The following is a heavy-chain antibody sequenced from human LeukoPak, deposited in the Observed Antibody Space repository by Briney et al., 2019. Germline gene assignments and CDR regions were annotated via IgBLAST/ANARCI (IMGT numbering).Heavy chain of an antibody. D-gene: IGHD3-10*01. J-gene: IGHJ4*02. CDR1: GCSFTSYD. CDR2: MNPNSGNT. V-gene: IGHV1-8*01. Sequence: ASVKVSCKASGCSFTSYDINWVRQATGQGLEWMGWMNPNSGNTGYAQKFQGRVTMTRSTSISTAYMELSSLRSEDTAVYYCARVQRVKFPLKYYFDYWGQGTLVTVSS. CDR3: ARVQRVKFPLKYYFDY.